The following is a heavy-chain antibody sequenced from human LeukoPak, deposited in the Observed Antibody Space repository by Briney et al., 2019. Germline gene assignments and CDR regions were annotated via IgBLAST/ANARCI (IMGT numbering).Heavy chain of an antibody. CDR3: ARLPRITMIVVVIH. D-gene: IGHD3-22*01. CDR2: IYYSGST. J-gene: IGHJ4*02. CDR1: GGSISSSSYY. V-gene: IGHV4-39*01. Sequence: PSETLSLTCTVSGGSISSSSYYWGWSRQPPGKGLEWIGSIYYSGSTYYNPSLKSRVTISVDTSKNQFSLKLSSVTAADTAVYYCARLPRITMIVVVIHWGQGTLVTVSS.